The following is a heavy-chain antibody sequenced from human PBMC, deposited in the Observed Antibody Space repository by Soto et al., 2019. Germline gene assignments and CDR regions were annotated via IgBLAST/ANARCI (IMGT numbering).Heavy chain of an antibody. CDR3: ARCRDDFWSANLAGDYGMDV. D-gene: IGHD3-3*01. V-gene: IGHV3-74*01. Sequence: EVQLVESGGGLVQPGGSLRLSCAASGFTFSSYWMHWVRQAPGKGLVWVSRINSDGSSTSYADSVKGRFTISRDNAKNTLYLHINSLRGEDTAVYYCARCRDDFWSANLAGDYGMDVWGQGTTVTVSS. CDR2: INSDGSST. J-gene: IGHJ6*02. CDR1: GFTFSSYW.